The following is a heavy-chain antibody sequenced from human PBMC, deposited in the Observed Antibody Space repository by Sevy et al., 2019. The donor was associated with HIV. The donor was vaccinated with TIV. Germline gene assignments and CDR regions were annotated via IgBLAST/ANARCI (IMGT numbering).Heavy chain of an antibody. CDR3: ARAATGWFDP. Sequence: SETLSLTCAVSGGSISSGGYSWSWIRQPPGKGLEWIGYIYHSGSTYYNPSLKSRVTISVDRSKNQFSLKLSSVTAADTAVYYCARAATGWFDPWGQGTPVTVSS. V-gene: IGHV4-30-2*01. CDR2: IYHSGST. J-gene: IGHJ5*02. CDR1: GGSISSGGYS.